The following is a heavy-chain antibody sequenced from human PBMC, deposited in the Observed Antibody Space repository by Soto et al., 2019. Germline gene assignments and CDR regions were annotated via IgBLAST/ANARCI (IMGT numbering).Heavy chain of an antibody. CDR3: AKGSGRSWYYYNSQDAFDI. V-gene: IGHV3-30*18. Sequence: GGSLRLSCAASGFTFSSYGMHWVRQAPGKGLEWVAVISYDGSNKYYADSVKGRFTISRDNSKNTLYLQMNSLRAEDTAVYYCAKGSGRSWYYYNSQDAFDIWGQGTMVTVSS. CDR1: GFTFSSYG. CDR2: ISYDGSNK. D-gene: IGHD6-13*01. J-gene: IGHJ3*02.